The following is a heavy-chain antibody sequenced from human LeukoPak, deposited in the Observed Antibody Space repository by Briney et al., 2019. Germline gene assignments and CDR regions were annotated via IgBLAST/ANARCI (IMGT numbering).Heavy chain of an antibody. V-gene: IGHV3-23*01. Sequence: GSLRLSCVASEFTFSSYAMSWVRQAPGKGLEWVSGISGSGSSTSHADSVKGRFTISRDNSKNTLYLQMNSLRAEDTAVYYCAKGTQIYCSDIKCYPFDYWGQGTLVTVSS. CDR3: AKGTQIYCSDIKCYPFDY. CDR2: ISGSGSST. D-gene: IGHD2-15*01. J-gene: IGHJ4*02. CDR1: EFTFSSYA.